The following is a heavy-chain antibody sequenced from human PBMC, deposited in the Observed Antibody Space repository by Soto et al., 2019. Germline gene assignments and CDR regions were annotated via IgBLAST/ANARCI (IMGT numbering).Heavy chain of an antibody. D-gene: IGHD1-26*01. CDR3: ARHGAGSWFDP. Sequence: EGQLEQSGAEVKKPGESLTISCKGSGYSFSSFWITWVRQVPGKGLEWMGRIEPTDSYTNYSPSFQGHVTISVDKSINTGDLHWRSLKASDTAMYYCARHGAGSWFDPWGQGTLVSVSS. V-gene: IGHV5-10-1*03. J-gene: IGHJ5*02. CDR2: IEPTDSYT. CDR1: GYSFSSFW.